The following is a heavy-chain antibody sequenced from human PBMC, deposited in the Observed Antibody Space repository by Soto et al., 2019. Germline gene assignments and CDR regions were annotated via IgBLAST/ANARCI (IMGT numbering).Heavy chain of an antibody. J-gene: IGHJ5*02. Sequence: ASVKVSCKASGGTFSSYAISWVRQAPGQGLEWMGGIIPIFGTANYAQKFQGRVTITADKSTSTAYMELSSLRSEDTAVYYCARAGDFWSGYYRNNWFDPWGQGTLVTVSS. V-gene: IGHV1-69*06. D-gene: IGHD3-3*01. CDR2: IIPIFGTA. CDR3: ARAGDFWSGYYRNNWFDP. CDR1: GGTFSSYA.